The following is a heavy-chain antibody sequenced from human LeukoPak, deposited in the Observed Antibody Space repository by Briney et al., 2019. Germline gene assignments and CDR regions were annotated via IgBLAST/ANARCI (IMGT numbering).Heavy chain of an antibody. J-gene: IGHJ4*02. CDR3: ARGSDDYGSGSYYPYY. Sequence: PSETLSLTCTVSGGSVSSGSYYWSWIRQPPGKGLEWIGEINHSGSTNYNPSLKSRVTISVDTSKNQFSLKLSSVTAADTAVYYCARGSDDYGSGSYYPYYWGQGTLVTVSS. D-gene: IGHD3-10*01. CDR1: GGSVSSGSYY. CDR2: INHSGST. V-gene: IGHV4-39*07.